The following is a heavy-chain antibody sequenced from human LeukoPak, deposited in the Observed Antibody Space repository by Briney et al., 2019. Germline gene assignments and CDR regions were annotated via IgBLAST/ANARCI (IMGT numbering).Heavy chain of an antibody. CDR1: GGTFSSYA. D-gene: IGHD6-19*01. CDR3: ARDRGIAVAGKNFDY. Sequence: GSSVKVSCKASGGTFSSYAISWVRQAPGQGLEWMGGIIPIFGTANYAQKFQGRVTITADESTSTAYMELSSLRSEDTAVYYCARDRGIAVAGKNFDYWGQGTLVTVSS. V-gene: IGHV1-69*01. J-gene: IGHJ4*02. CDR2: IIPIFGTA.